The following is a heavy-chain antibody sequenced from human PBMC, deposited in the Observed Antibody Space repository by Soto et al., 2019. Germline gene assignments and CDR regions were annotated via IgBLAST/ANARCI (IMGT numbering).Heavy chain of an antibody. V-gene: IGHV3-74*01. J-gene: IGHJ5*02. CDR3: ASDETSGLHWFDP. D-gene: IGHD3-22*01. CDR2: SNSAGSST. Sequence: EVQLVESGGGLVQPGGALRLSCAASGFTFSRYWMHWGRQGPGKGLVWVSRSNSAGSSTNYADSVNGRFTISRDNAKTTLYLQMTSLRVEETAVYYCASDETSGLHWFDPWGQGTLVTVSS. CDR1: GFTFSRYW.